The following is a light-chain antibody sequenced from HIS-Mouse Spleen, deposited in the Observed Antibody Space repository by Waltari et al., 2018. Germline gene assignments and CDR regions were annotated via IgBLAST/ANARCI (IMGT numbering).Light chain of an antibody. CDR1: QGIRND. CDR3: LQDYNYPYT. CDR2: AAS. V-gene: IGKV1-6*01. Sequence: AIQSTQSPSSLSASLGDSVTITCRASQGIRNDLGWYQQKPGKAPKLLIYAASSLQSGVPSRFSGSGSGTDFTLTISSLQPEDFATYYCLQDYNYPYTFGQGTKLEIK. J-gene: IGKJ2*01.